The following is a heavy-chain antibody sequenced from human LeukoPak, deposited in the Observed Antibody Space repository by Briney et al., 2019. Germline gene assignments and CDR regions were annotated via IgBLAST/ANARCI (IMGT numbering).Heavy chain of an antibody. J-gene: IGHJ6*03. V-gene: IGHV1-69*01. CDR2: IIPLFGTA. CDR1: GDTFSSYA. CDR3: ACTAVAHYYYYYYMVF. Sequence: ASVKVSCKASGDTFSSYAISSVRQAPGQGLEWMGGIIPLFGTANYAQKFQGRVTITADESTSTAYMELSSLSCEDWAVYYCACTAVAHYYYYYYMVFLRKRTRVTVCS. D-gene: IGHD4-23*01.